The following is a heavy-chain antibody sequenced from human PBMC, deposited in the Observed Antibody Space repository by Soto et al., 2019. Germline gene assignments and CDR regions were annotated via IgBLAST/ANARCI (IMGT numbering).Heavy chain of an antibody. V-gene: IGHV1-18*01. J-gene: IGHJ5*02. CDR1: GYTFTSYG. Sequence: QVQLGQSGAEVKKPGASVKVSCKASGYTFTSYGINWVRQAPGQGLEWMGWISTYSGNTNYAPKLQGRVTMTTDTSTNTAYMELRSLRSDDTAVYYCARDPCGGDCHPPGRWFDPWGQGTLVTVSS. CDR3: ARDPCGGDCHPPGRWFDP. D-gene: IGHD2-21*02. CDR2: ISTYSGNT.